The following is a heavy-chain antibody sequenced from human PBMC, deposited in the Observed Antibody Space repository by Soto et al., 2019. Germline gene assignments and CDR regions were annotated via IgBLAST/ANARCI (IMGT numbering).Heavy chain of an antibody. Sequence: GESLKISCQASGYTFTVYYMHWVRQAPGQGLEWMGWINPNSGGTNYAQKFQGRVTMTRDTSISTAYMELSRLRSADTAVYYCAVEIAAAGSWFGPWGQGTLVTASS. J-gene: IGHJ5*02. CDR2: INPNSGGT. CDR3: AVEIAAAGSWFGP. CDR1: GYTFTVYY. D-gene: IGHD6-13*01. V-gene: IGHV1-2*02.